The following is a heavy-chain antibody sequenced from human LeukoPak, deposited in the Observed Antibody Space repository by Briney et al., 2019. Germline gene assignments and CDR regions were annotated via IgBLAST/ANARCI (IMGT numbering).Heavy chain of an antibody. J-gene: IGHJ4*02. D-gene: IGHD3-16*01. CDR1: GGSMNNYY. CDR3: TRGAGWLIDY. CDR2: IYYSGST. V-gene: IGHV4-59*01. Sequence: SETLSLTCSVSGGSMNNYYWTWIRQPPGKGLEWIGYIYYSGSTNYNPSLKSRVTISADTSKNHFSLKLNSVTTADTAVYYCTRGAGWLIDYWGQGILVTVSS.